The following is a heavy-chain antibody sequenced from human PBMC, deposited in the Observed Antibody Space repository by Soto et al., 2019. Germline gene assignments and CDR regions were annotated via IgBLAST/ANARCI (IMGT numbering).Heavy chain of an antibody. Sequence: QVQLVQSGAEVKKPGSSVKVSCKASGGTFSSYTISWVRQAPGQGLEWMGRIIPILGIANYAQKFQGRVTITADKSPSTAYMELSSLRSEDTAVYYCARDEFGGGGDFPLPTNDVNYFDYWGQGTLVTVSS. J-gene: IGHJ4*02. CDR2: IIPILGIA. D-gene: IGHD2-21*01. CDR3: ARDEFGGGGDFPLPTNDVNYFDY. CDR1: GGTFSSYT. V-gene: IGHV1-69*08.